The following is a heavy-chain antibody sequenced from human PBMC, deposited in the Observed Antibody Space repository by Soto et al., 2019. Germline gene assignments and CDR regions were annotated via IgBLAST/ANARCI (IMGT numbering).Heavy chain of an antibody. CDR2: VYYSGST. V-gene: IGHV4-31*03. CDR3: ARGVGNDYSDYYFDY. CDR1: GGSIRSGGYY. J-gene: IGHJ4*02. Sequence: QVQLQESGPGLVKPSQTLSLTCTVSGGSIRSGGYYWSWIRQPPGKGLEWIGYVYYSGSTYFNPSLKSRVTISVDTSKNQSALKLSSVTAADTAVYYCARGVGNDYSDYYFDYWGQGTLVTVSS. D-gene: IGHD4-17*01.